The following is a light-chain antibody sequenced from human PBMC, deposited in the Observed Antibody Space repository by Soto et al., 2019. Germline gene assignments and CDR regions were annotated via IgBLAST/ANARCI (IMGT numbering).Light chain of an antibody. CDR1: QSISTS. CDR2: GAS. J-gene: IGKJ2*01. CDR3: QQCGRYT. V-gene: IGKV1-39*01. Sequence: DIHMTRSPSSLSASVGYMFTITCRTSQSISTSLNWYQQKAVKAPKLLIYGASTLQSGVPVRFSGSGSGTDCTFTISSLQPEDIATDYCQQCGRYTFGQGTKVDI.